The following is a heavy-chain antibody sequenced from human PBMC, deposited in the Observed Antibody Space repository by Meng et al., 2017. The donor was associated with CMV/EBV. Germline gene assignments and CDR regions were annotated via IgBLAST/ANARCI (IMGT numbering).Heavy chain of an antibody. J-gene: IGHJ4*02. CDR3: ARESMVRGED. CDR2: INHSGST. Sequence: QVHLPQWGAGLLKPSETLSLTCAVYGGSFSGYYWSWIRQPPGKGLEWIGEINHSGSTNYNPSLKSRVTISVDTSKNQFSLKLSSVTAADTAVYYCARESMVRGEDWGQGTLVTVSS. V-gene: IGHV4-34*01. CDR1: GGSFSGYY. D-gene: IGHD3-10*01.